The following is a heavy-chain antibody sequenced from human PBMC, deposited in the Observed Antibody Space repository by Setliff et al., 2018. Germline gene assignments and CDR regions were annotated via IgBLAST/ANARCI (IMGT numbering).Heavy chain of an antibody. CDR3: AREGVDTRSSTDYRYYMDV. J-gene: IGHJ6*03. D-gene: IGHD5-18*01. V-gene: IGHV1-69*05. CDR1: GGTFRGYG. CDR2: TIPSFGST. Sequence: SVKVSCKASGGTFRGYGISWVRQAPGQGLEWMGGTIPSFGSTNYAQKFQDRVTIITDESTSTAYMELSSLRTEDTAVYYCAREGVDTRSSTDYRYYMDVWGKGTTVTVSS.